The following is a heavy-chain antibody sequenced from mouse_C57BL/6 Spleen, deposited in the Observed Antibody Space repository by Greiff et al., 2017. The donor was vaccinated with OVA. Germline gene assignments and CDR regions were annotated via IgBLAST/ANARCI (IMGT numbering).Heavy chain of an antibody. CDR2: INPSTGGT. D-gene: IGHD3-3*01. CDR1: GYSFTGYY. CDR3: AQLGAY. Sequence: EVQRVESGPELVKPGASVKISCKASGYSFTGYYMNWVKQSPEKSLEWIGEINPSTGGTTYNQKFKAKATLTVDKSSSTAYMQLKSLTSEDSAVYYCAQLGAYWGQGTLVTVSA. J-gene: IGHJ3*01. V-gene: IGHV1-42*01.